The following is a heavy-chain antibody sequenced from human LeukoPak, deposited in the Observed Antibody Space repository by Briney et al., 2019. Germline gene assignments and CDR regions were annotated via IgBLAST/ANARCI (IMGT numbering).Heavy chain of an antibody. Sequence: GGSLRLSCAASGFTFSTYAVNWVRQAPGKGLEWVSAITGSGGATYYADSVKGRFTISRDNSKNTLYLQMSSLRAEDTAVYYCAKDKMGSSWYYFDYWGQGTLVTVSS. CDR2: ITGSGGAT. D-gene: IGHD6-13*01. V-gene: IGHV3-23*01. CDR1: GFTFSTYA. CDR3: AKDKMGSSWYYFDY. J-gene: IGHJ4*02.